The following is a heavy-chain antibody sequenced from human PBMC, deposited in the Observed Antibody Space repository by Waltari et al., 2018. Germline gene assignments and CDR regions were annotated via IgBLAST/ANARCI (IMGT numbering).Heavy chain of an antibody. CDR3: ARGRTLGYCSGGSCFRDRTLGY. CDR2: MNPNSGNT. Sequence: YTFTSYDINWVRQATGQGLEWMGWMNPNSGNTGYAQKFQGRVTITRNTSISTAYMELSSLRSEDTAVYYCARGRTLGYCSGGSCFRDRTLGYWGQGTLVTVSS. CDR1: YTFTSYD. D-gene: IGHD2-15*01. V-gene: IGHV1-8*03. J-gene: IGHJ4*02.